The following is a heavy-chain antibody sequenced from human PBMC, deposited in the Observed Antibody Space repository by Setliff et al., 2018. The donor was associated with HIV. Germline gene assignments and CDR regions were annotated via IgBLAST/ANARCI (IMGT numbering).Heavy chain of an antibody. CDR3: ARVGWDYYDSSGVGEFDY. J-gene: IGHJ4*02. Sequence: SETLSLTSTVSGYSISSGYYWGWIRQPPGKGLEWIGSIYYSGRTYYNPSLKSRVTISVDTSKNQFSLKLSSVTAADTAVYYCARVGWDYYDSSGVGEFDYWGQGTQVTV. CDR1: GYSISSGYY. CDR2: IYYSGRT. D-gene: IGHD3-22*01. V-gene: IGHV4-38-2*02.